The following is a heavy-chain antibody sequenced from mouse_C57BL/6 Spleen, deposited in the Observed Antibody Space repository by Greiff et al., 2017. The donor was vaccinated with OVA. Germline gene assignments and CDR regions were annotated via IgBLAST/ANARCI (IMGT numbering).Heavy chain of an antibody. CDR1: GYTFTDYN. Sequence: EVQLQQSGPELVKPGASVKIPCKASGYTFTDYNMDWVKPSHGKSLEWIGEINPNNGGTIYNQKFKGKATLTVDTSSSTAYMELRSLTADDTAGYYCARYEYDGRGYAMDYWGQGTSVTVSS. CDR2: INPNNGGT. V-gene: IGHV1-18*01. J-gene: IGHJ4*01. CDR3: ARYEYDGRGYAMDY. D-gene: IGHD2-14*01.